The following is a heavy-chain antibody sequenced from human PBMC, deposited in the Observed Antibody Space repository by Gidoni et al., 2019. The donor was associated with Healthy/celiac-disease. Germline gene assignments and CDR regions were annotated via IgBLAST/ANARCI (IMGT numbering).Heavy chain of an antibody. Sequence: QVQLQESGPGLVKPSETLSLTCTVSGGSISRYYWSWIRQPPGKGLEWIGYIYYSGSTNYNPSLKSRVTISVDTSKNQFSLKLSSVTAADTAVYYCARGVGYCSSTSCYVWFDPWGQGTLVTVSS. CDR2: IYYSGST. CDR1: GGSISRYY. V-gene: IGHV4-59*01. D-gene: IGHD2-2*01. J-gene: IGHJ5*02. CDR3: ARGVGYCSSTSCYVWFDP.